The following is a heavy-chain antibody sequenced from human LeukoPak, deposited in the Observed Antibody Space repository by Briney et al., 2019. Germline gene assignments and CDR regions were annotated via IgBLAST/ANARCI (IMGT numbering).Heavy chain of an antibody. CDR3: ATAITGTVYFDY. Sequence: PGGSLRLSCAASGFTFSSYEMSWVRQAPGKGLEWISYISSSGTTIYYADSVKGRFTISRDNAKNSLYLQMNSLRAEDTAVYYCATAITGTVYFDYWGQGTLVTVSS. V-gene: IGHV3-48*03. CDR1: GFTFSSYE. J-gene: IGHJ4*02. D-gene: IGHD1-7*01. CDR2: ISSSGTTI.